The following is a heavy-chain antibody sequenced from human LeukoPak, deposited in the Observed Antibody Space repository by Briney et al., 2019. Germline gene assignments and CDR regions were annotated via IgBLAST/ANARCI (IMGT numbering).Heavy chain of an antibody. CDR3: ARVAPWFGELLS. V-gene: IGHV4-59*01. CDR1: GRPLSIYY. D-gene: IGHD3-10*01. Sequence: KPSETLSLTCTVSGRPLSIYYWSWIRKPTGKGLEWIGYIYYSGSTNYNPSLKSRVTISVDTSKNQFSLKLSSVTAADTAVYYCARVAPWFGELLSWGQGTLVTVSS. J-gene: IGHJ4*02. CDR2: IYYSGST.